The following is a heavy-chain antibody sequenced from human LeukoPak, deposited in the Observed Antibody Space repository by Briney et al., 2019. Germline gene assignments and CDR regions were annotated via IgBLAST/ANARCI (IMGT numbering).Heavy chain of an antibody. CDR3: ARAPRGYSYGLDY. CDR1: GFTFSSYS. V-gene: IGHV3-48*02. J-gene: IGHJ4*02. CDR2: ISSSSSTI. D-gene: IGHD5-18*01. Sequence: PGGSLRLSCAASGFTFSSYSITWVRQAPGKGLEWVSYISSSSSTIYYADSVKGRFTISRDNAKNSLYLQMNSLRDEDTAVYYCARAPRGYSYGLDYWGQGTLVTVSS.